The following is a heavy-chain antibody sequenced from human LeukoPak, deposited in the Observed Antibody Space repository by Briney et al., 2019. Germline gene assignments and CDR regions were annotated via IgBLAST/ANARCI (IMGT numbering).Heavy chain of an antibody. D-gene: IGHD4-11*01. CDR2: ISYDGSNK. CDR3: ARERRVTMDV. Sequence: GGSLRHSCAASGFTFSSYAMHWVRQAPGKGLEWVAVISYDGSNKYYADSVKGRFTISRDNAKNSLYLQMNSLRAEDTAVYYCARERRVTMDVWGKGTTVTVSS. J-gene: IGHJ6*03. CDR1: GFTFSSYA. V-gene: IGHV3-30-3*01.